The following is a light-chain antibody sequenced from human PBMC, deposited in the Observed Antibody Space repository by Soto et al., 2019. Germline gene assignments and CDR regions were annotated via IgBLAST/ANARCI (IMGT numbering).Light chain of an antibody. CDR2: GAS. J-gene: IGKJ4*01. Sequence: DLQMTQSPSSLSASVGDRVTITCRTSQSISNYLNWYQQKPGKAPKLLIFGASSLQAGVPSRFTGSGSGTDFTLSISSLQTEDAATYFCQQTYSTRLTFGGGTKVEIK. CDR3: QQTYSTRLT. CDR1: QSISNY. V-gene: IGKV1-39*01.